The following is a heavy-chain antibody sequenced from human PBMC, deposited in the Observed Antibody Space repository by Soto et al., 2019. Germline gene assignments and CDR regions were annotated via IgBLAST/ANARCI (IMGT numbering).Heavy chain of an antibody. V-gene: IGHV3-23*01. CDR1: GFTFSSYA. J-gene: IGHJ4*02. D-gene: IGHD6-19*01. CDR2: ISGSGVST. Sequence: EVQLLESGGGLVQPGGSLRLSGAASGFTFSSYAMSWVRQAPGKGLEWVSAISGSGVSTYYADSVKGRFTISRDNSKNMLYLQMNSLRAEDTAVYYCAKEGEHSSGWANFDYWGQGTLVTVSS. CDR3: AKEGEHSSGWANFDY.